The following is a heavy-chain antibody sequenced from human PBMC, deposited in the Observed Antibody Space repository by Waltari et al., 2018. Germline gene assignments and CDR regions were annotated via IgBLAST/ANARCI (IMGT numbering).Heavy chain of an antibody. CDR3: ARDPRKSSSRDAFDI. D-gene: IGHD6-6*01. J-gene: IGHJ3*02. CDR1: GGPISSTY. V-gene: IGHV4-59*01. Sequence: QVQLQESGPGLVTPSETLSLTCPVSGGPISSTYWSWLRQPPGKGLEWIGYIYYSGSTNYNPSLKSRVTISVDTSKNQFSLKLSSVTAADTAVYYCARDPRKSSSRDAFDIWGQGTMVTVSS. CDR2: IYYSGST.